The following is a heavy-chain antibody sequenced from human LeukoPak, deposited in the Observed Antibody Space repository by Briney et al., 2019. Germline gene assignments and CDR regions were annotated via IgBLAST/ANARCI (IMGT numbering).Heavy chain of an antibody. CDR1: GFTFASSA. V-gene: IGHV1-58*01. CDR3: APYCGCDCYSDY. CDR2: IVVGSGNT. D-gene: IGHD2-21*02. J-gene: IGHJ4*02. Sequence: SVKVSCKASGFTFASSAVQWVRQARGQRLEWIGWIVVGSGNTNYAQKFQERVTITRDMSTSTAYMELSSLRSEDTAVYYCAPYCGCDCYSDYWGQGTLVTVSS.